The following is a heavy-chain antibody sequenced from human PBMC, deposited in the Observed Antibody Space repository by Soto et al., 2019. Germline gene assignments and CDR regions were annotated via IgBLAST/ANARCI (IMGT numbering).Heavy chain of an antibody. CDR1: GGSISSGGYY. V-gene: IGHV4-31*03. D-gene: IGHD6-6*01. CDR2: IYYSGST. J-gene: IGHJ4*02. Sequence: SETLSLTCTVSGGSISSGGYYWSWIRQHPGKGLEWIGYIYYSGSTYYNPSLKSRVTISVDTSKNQFSLKLSSVTAADTAVYYCARANSSSSELGDYWGQGTLVTVSS. CDR3: ARANSSSSELGDY.